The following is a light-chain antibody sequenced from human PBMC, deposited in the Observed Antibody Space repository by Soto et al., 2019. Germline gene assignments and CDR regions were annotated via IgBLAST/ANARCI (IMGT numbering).Light chain of an antibody. J-gene: IGKJ3*01. CDR3: QQHGNTPFT. CDR1: QSVSSSY. Sequence: EIVLTQSPGTLSLSPGERATLSCRASQSVSSSYLAWYQQNPGQAPRLLIYGASSRAIGIPDRFSGSGSATDFTLTISRLEPEDFAVYYCQQHGNTPFTFGPGTKVDIK. V-gene: IGKV3-20*01. CDR2: GAS.